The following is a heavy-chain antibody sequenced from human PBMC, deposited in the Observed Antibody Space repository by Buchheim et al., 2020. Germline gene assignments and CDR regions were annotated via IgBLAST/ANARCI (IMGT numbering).Heavy chain of an antibody. D-gene: IGHD3-3*01. V-gene: IGHV4-59*01. CDR1: GGSISSYY. CDR2: IYYSGST. J-gene: IGHJ4*02. CDR3: ARTSYYDFLEGYYFDY. Sequence: QVQLQESGPGLVKPSETLSLTCTVSGGSISSYYWSWIRQPPGKGLEWIGYIYYSGSTNYNPSLKSRVTISVDTSKNQFSLKLSSVTAADTAVYYCARTSYYDFLEGYYFDYWGQGTL.